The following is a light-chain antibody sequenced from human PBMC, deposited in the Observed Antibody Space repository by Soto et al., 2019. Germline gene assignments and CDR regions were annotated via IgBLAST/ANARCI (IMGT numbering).Light chain of an antibody. CDR2: LAS. CDR1: QAVNTR. CDR3: HQRQSWPRT. Sequence: ERVLTQSPATLAAFPGGRVTLSCRASQAVNTRLAWYQHKPGQAPRLLIYLASNRAAGVPARFSGSGSGTDFTLTISDVEPEDFAVYYCHQRQSWPRTFGQGTKVDIK. J-gene: IGKJ1*01. V-gene: IGKV3-11*01.